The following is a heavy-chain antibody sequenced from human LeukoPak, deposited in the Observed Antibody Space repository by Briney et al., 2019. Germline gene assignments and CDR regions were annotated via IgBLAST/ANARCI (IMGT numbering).Heavy chain of an antibody. Sequence: PSETLSLTCAVYGGSFSGYYWSWIRQPPGKGLEWIGEINHSGSTNYNPSLKSRVTISVDTSKNQFSLKLSSVTAADTAAYYCARFHDFWSGYSDYWGQGTLVTVSS. CDR3: ARFHDFWSGYSDY. V-gene: IGHV4-34*01. CDR2: INHSGST. D-gene: IGHD3-3*01. J-gene: IGHJ4*02. CDR1: GGSFSGYY.